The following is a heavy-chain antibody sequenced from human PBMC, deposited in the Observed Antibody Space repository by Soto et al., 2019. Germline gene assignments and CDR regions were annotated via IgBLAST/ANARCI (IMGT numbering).Heavy chain of an antibody. D-gene: IGHD3-16*01. V-gene: IGHV4-59*08. CDR1: GGSISSYY. J-gene: IGHJ6*03. CDR3: ARHAITYYDYIWGSYEDYYYYMDV. CDR2: IYYSGST. Sequence: QSQTLSLTCTVSGGSISSYYWSWIRQPPGKGLEWIGYIYYSGSTNYNPSLKSRVTISVDTSKNQFSLKLTSVTAADTAVYYCARHAITYYDYIWGSYEDYYYYMDVWGKGTTVTVSS.